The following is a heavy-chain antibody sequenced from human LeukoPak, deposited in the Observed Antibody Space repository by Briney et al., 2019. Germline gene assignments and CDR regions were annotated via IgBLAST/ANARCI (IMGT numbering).Heavy chain of an antibody. D-gene: IGHD3-3*01. CDR3: AKDRSGYLYYFDY. Sequence: GGSLRLSCAASGFTFSSCGMHWVRQAPGKGLEWVAVISYDGSNKYYADSVKGRFTISRDNSKNTLYLQMNSLRAEDTAVYYCAKDRSGYLYYFDYWGQGTLVTVSS. CDR1: GFTFSSCG. CDR2: ISYDGSNK. V-gene: IGHV3-30*18. J-gene: IGHJ4*02.